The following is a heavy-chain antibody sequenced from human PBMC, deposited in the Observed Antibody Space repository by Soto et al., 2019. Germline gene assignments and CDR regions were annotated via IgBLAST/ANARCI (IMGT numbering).Heavy chain of an antibody. D-gene: IGHD3-22*01. V-gene: IGHV3-15*01. CDR3: TTDLGYFETDGYPH. J-gene: IGHJ4*02. Sequence: DVQLVESGGGLVKPGGSVRLSCATSGFVFTNAWMSWVRHTPGKGLEWIARIKSQADGGATDYAAPVRGRFIISRDDSKNTLDLHMNTLRTDDTAVYYCTTDLGYFETDGYPHWGQGTLVVVS. CDR2: IKSQADGGAT. CDR1: GFVFTNAW.